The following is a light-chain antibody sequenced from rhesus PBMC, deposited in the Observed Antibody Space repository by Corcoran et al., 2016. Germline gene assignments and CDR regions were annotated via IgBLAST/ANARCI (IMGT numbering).Light chain of an antibody. CDR2: KAS. CDR1: ETVNNY. CDR3: RHGYGTPLT. V-gene: IGKV1-74*01. J-gene: IGKJ4*01. Sequence: DIQMTQSPSSLSASVVDRVTTTCRASETVNNYLNCYQQKPGKAPKLLIYKASTLQRGVPSRFCGSGSGTDYTFTISSLQPYDVATYYCRHGYGTPLTFGGGTKVEIK.